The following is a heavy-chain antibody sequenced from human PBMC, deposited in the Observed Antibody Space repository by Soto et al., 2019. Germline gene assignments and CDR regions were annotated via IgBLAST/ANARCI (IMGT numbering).Heavy chain of an antibody. CDR2: IYWDDYK. Sequence: QITLKESGPTLVKPTQTLTLTCTFSGFSLDTSGVGVGWIRQPPGKALEWVAVIYWDDYKHFSPSLESRLTITKDTSKNLVVLTMTDMDPVDTATYYCAHKGSGLYPLDCWRQGTLVTVSS. CDR3: AHKGSGLYPLDC. V-gene: IGHV2-5*02. J-gene: IGHJ4*02. D-gene: IGHD3-10*01. CDR1: GFSLDTSGVG.